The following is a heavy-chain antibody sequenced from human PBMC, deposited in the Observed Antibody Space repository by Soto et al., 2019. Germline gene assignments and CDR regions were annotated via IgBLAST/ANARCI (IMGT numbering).Heavy chain of an antibody. V-gene: IGHV3-23*01. CDR3: ARDPYSSGWFYFDF. D-gene: IGHD6-19*01. J-gene: IGHJ4*02. CDR1: GFTFSSYA. Sequence: GGSLRLSCAASGFTFSSYAMSWVRQAPGKGLEWVSGISGNGGSEYYAESVKGRFTISRDNSKNTLHLQMDRLRAEDTDVYYCARDPYSSGWFYFDFWGQGTLVTVSS. CDR2: ISGNGGSE.